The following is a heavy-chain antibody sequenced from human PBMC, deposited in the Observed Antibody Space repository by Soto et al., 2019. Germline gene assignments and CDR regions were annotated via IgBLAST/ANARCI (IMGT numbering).Heavy chain of an antibody. CDR1: GFIFSNLG. J-gene: IGHJ6*02. V-gene: IGHV3-33*01. Sequence: GGSLRLSCAASGFIFSNLGMHWVRQAPGKGLEWVAVIWYDGSNEYYADSVKGRFTISKDSSKNTLYLQMNSLRAEDTAVYYCARDDIPGIAVATYGMDVWGPGTTVTVSS. CDR2: IWYDGSNE. CDR3: ARDDIPGIAVATYGMDV. D-gene: IGHD6-19*01.